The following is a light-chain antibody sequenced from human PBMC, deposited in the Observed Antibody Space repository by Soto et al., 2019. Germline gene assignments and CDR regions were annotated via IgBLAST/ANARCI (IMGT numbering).Light chain of an antibody. J-gene: IGKJ4*01. V-gene: IGKV3-20*01. Sequence: IVLTQSPCPLSLSAWERATIPCRGRQSVRTSLAWYQQKPGQAPRLLIYGAARRATVSPDRFSGSGSGTDFTPTISRLEPEDFAVYYCQQYASSPPLTFGGGTKGEI. CDR2: GAA. CDR3: QQYASSPPLT. CDR1: QSVRTS.